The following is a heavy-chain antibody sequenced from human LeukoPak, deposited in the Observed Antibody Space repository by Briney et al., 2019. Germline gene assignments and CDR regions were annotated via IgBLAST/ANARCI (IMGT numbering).Heavy chain of an antibody. J-gene: IGHJ4*02. CDR3: ARIRDAPPNFDY. D-gene: IGHD5-24*01. Sequence: SETLSLTCIVSGDSISSSSSYWGWIRQPPGKGLEWIGYIYHSGSTYYNPSLKSRVTISVDRSKNQFSLKLSSVTAADTAVYYCARIRDAPPNFDYWGQGTLVTVSS. V-gene: IGHV4-39*07. CDR1: GDSISSSSSY. CDR2: IYHSGST.